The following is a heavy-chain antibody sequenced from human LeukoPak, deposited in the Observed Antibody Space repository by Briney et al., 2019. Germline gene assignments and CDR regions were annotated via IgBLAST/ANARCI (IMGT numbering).Heavy chain of an antibody. V-gene: IGHV4-34*01. CDR1: GASFTSYY. Sequence: ASETLSLTCAVYGASFTSYYWSWVRQPPGKGLEWIGEINHTGSTNYSPSLKSRVTISVDTSRNQFSLKLSSVTAADTAVYYCARRRDYFDYWGQGTLVTVSS. CDR3: ARRRDYFDY. CDR2: INHTGST. J-gene: IGHJ4*02.